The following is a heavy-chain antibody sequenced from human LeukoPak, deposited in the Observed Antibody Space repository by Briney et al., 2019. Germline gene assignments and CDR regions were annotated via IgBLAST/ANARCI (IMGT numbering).Heavy chain of an antibody. J-gene: IGHJ3*02. Sequence: GGSLRLSCVASGFTFSSYAMTWVRQAPGKGLEWVSAISGSGSTYYADSVKGRFTISRDNSKNTLYLQMNSLRAEDTAVYYCATSWILMVTGAFDIWGQGTMVTVSS. D-gene: IGHD5-18*01. CDR1: GFTFSSYA. V-gene: IGHV3-23*01. CDR3: ATSWILMVTGAFDI. CDR2: ISGSGST.